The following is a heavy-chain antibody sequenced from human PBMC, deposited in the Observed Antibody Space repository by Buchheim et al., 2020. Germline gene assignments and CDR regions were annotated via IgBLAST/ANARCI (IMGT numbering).Heavy chain of an antibody. V-gene: IGHV3-30*03. CDR1: GFTFSSYG. CDR3: AFTASYSSSWAPFDY. Sequence: QVQLVESGGGEVQPGRSLRLSCAASGFTFSSYGMHWVRQAPGKGLEWVAVISYDGSNKYYADSVKGRFTISRDNSKNTLYLQMNSLRAEDTAVYYCAFTASYSSSWAPFDYWGQGTL. CDR2: ISYDGSNK. D-gene: IGHD6-13*01. J-gene: IGHJ4*02.